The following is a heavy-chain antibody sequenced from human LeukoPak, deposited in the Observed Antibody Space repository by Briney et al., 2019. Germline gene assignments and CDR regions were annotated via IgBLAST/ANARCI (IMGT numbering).Heavy chain of an antibody. CDR1: GGTFSSYA. J-gene: IGHJ3*02. D-gene: IGHD5-18*01. Sequence: GSSVKVSCKASGGTFSSYAISWVRQAPGQGLEWMGGIISIFGTANYAQKFQGRVTITADESTSTAYMELSSLRSEDTAVYYCAGTKGSGYSSHDAFDIWGQGTMVTVSS. CDR3: AGTKGSGYSSHDAFDI. CDR2: IISIFGTA. V-gene: IGHV1-69*01.